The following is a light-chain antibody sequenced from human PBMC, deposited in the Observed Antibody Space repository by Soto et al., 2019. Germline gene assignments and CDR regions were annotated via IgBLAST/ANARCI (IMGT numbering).Light chain of an antibody. CDR2: WAS. J-gene: IGKJ1*01. CDR1: QSVLYSSNNKNY. CDR3: QQYYSTPSG. V-gene: IGKV4-1*01. Sequence: DIVMTQSPDSLAVSLGERATINCKSSQSVLYSSNNKNYLAWYQQKPGQPPKLLIYWASTRESGVPDRFSGSGSGTDFTLTISSLQAEDVAVYYCQQYYSTPSGVGQGTKVEIK.